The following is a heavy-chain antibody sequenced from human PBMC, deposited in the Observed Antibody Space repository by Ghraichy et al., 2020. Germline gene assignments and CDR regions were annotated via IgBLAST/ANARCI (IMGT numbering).Heavy chain of an antibody. V-gene: IGHV3-23*01. Sequence: GGSLRLSCAVSGFTFSSYTMSWVRQAPGKGLEWVSAISGINGNTYYADSVKGRFTISRDNSKNTLYLQMNSLRVEDTAIYYCARPFNYESDSNYVTFDYWGQGALVTVSP. CDR3: ARPFNYESDSNYVTFDY. J-gene: IGHJ4*02. D-gene: IGHD3-3*01. CDR1: GFTFSSYT. CDR2: ISGINGNT.